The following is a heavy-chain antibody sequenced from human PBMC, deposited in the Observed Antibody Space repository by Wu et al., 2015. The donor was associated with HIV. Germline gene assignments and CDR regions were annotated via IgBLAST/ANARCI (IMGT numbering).Heavy chain of an antibody. D-gene: IGHD1-26*01. CDR3: ARASQDYSGSYRYAFDI. J-gene: IGHJ3*02. V-gene: IGHV1-2*02. Sequence: QVQLVQSGAEVKKPGASVKVSCKASGYTFTGYYMHWVRQAPGQGLEWMGWINPNSGGTNYAQKFQGRVTMTRDTSISTAYMELSRLRSDDTAVYYCARASQDYSGSYRYAFDIWGQGTMVTVSS. CDR2: INPNSGGT. CDR1: GYTFTGYY.